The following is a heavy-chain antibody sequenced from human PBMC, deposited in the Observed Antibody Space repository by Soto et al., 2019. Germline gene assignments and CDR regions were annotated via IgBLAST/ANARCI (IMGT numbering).Heavy chain of an antibody. D-gene: IGHD6-6*01. CDR2: IKQDGSDK. Sequence: PGGSPRLSCAASGFTFNIYWMSWVRQAPGKGLEWVANIKQDGSDKYYVDSVKGRFTISRDNGKNSLYLQMNSLRVEDTAVYYGARGGRPDIWGQGTMVPVSS. CDR3: ARGGRPDI. CDR1: GFTFNIYW. V-gene: IGHV3-7*01. J-gene: IGHJ3*02.